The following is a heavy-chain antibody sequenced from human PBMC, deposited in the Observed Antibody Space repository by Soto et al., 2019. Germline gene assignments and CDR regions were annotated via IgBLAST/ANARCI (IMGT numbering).Heavy chain of an antibody. J-gene: IGHJ5*02. CDR3: ATLAPNCNSWFDP. D-gene: IGHD7-27*01. CDR2: IYHSGST. CDR1: GGSISSGGSS. Sequence: TVSLTCAVSGGSISSGGSSWSWIRQPPGKGLEWIGSIYHSGSTYYNPSLKSRVTISVDRSENQFSLKLRSMTAAETAVYYCATLAPNCNSWFDPWGQGPLVTVSS. V-gene: IGHV4-30-2*01.